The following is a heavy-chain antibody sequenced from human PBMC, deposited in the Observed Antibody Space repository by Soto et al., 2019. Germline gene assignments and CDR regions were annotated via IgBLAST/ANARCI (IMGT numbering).Heavy chain of an antibody. CDR3: ARDRGVAPPVAGNTHYYYYMDV. J-gene: IGHJ6*03. V-gene: IGHV1-18*01. CDR1: GYSFTNYG. D-gene: IGHD6-19*01. CDR2: ISAFNGNT. Sequence: ASLKLSCKASGYSFTNYGVTWGRQAPGQGLEWMGWISAFNGNTHYAQNLQGRVTMTTDASTSTAYMELRSLRSDDTAVYYCARDRGVAPPVAGNTHYYYYMDVWGKGTTVTVSS.